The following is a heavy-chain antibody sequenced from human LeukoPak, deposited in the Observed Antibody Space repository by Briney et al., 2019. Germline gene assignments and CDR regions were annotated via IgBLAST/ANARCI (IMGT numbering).Heavy chain of an antibody. D-gene: IGHD3-16*01. CDR1: GGSISTSDYY. J-gene: IGHJ4*02. CDR2: IYYNGNT. Sequence: PSETLSLTCSVSGGSISTSDYYWGWLRQPLGKGLEWIGTIYYNGNTYYNPSLKSRVTISLDTSKNQFSLNLRSVTAADKAVYYCARTLRPPSSIDYWGQGTLVTVSS. V-gene: IGHV4-39*01. CDR3: ARTLRPPSSIDY.